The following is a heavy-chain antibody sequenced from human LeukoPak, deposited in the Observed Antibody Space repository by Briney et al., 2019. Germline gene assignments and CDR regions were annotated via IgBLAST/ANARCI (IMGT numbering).Heavy chain of an antibody. Sequence: ASVTVPCKASDDTFTYYHIHWVRQAPGQGGEWMGAVYATGGTTINTQNFQGRVTMTRDTSTGTVYMELSSLRFEDTAMYYCATEAPRSYYFDYWGQGILVTVSS. J-gene: IGHJ4*02. V-gene: IGHV1-46*01. CDR2: VYATGGTT. CDR1: DDTFTYYH. CDR3: ATEAPRSYYFDY.